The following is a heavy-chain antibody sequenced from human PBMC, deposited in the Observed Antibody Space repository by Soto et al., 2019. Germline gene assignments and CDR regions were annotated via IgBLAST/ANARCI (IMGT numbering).Heavy chain of an antibody. CDR2: IFYTEST. D-gene: IGHD3-16*01. V-gene: IGHV4-39*07. CDR1: GGSLTSSDYY. Sequence: SETLSLTCTVSGGSLTSSDYYWGWIRQPPGKGLEWIGHIFYTESTNYNPSLKSRVTISVDKSKNQFSLKLSSVTAADTAVYYCARVRVITGGGWFDPWGQGTLVTVS. CDR3: ARVRVITGGGWFDP. J-gene: IGHJ5*02.